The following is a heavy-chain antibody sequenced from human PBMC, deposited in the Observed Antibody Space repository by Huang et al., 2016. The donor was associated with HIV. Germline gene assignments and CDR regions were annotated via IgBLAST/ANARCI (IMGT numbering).Heavy chain of an antibody. D-gene: IGHD3-22*01. CDR2: IKSDGSST. V-gene: IGHV3-74*01. Sequence: EVQLVESGGGLVQPGGSLRLPCAASGFSISSYWVNWVRQAPGKGRGWVARIKSDGSSTSYADSVKGRFTISRDNAKNTLYLQMNSLRAEDTAVYYCARDPRIQSWLNFFDYWGQGTLVSVSS. J-gene: IGHJ4*02. CDR3: ARDPRIQSWLNFFDY. CDR1: GFSISSYW.